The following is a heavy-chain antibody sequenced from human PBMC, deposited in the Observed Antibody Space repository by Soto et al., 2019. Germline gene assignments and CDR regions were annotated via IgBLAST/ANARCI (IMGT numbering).Heavy chain of an antibody. V-gene: IGHV3-23*01. CDR2: ISGSGDST. CDR1: GFTFSSYA. CDR3: ARLGSGSYYDY. D-gene: IGHD1-26*01. J-gene: IGHJ4*02. Sequence: EVQLLESGGGLVQPGGSLRLSCAASGFTFSSYAMRWVRQAPGKGLEWVSAISGSGDSTYYADSVKGRFTTSRDNSKNTLYLQMNSLRAEDTAVYYCARLGSGSYYDYWCQGTLVTVSS.